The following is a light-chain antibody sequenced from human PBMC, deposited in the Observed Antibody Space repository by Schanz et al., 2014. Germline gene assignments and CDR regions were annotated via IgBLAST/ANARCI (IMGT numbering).Light chain of an antibody. CDR2: DVS. CDR3: SSFTTSSAPGV. CDR1: SSDIGDYNL. V-gene: IGLV2-14*02. Sequence: QSALTQPASVSGSPGQSITISCTGTSSDIGDYNLVSWYQQHPGKAPKLMIYDVSKRPSGVPDRFSGSKSGNTASLTISDLQAEDEADYYCSSFTTSSAPGVFGGGTKLTVL. J-gene: IGLJ3*02.